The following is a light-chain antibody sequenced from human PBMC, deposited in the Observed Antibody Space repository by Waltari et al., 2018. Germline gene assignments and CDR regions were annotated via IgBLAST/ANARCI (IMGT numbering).Light chain of an antibody. J-gene: IGLJ1*01. CDR1: SSDVGDYND. CDR2: EVS. CDR3: SSYTSSSTRI. V-gene: IGLV2-14*01. Sequence: QSALTQPASVSGSPGQSITISCTGTSSDVGDYNDVSWYQQHQGKAPQLMIYEVSNRPSGVSNRFSGSKSANTASLTISGLQAEDEADYYCSSYTSSSTRIFGAGTKVTVL.